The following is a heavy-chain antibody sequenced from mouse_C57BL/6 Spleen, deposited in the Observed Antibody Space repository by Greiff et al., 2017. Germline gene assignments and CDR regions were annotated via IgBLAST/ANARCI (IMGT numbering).Heavy chain of an antibody. CDR2: INPYNGGT. V-gene: IGHV1-19*01. CDR3: ARRGYGSCYSAWFAY. CDR1: GYTFTDYY. D-gene: IGHD1-1*01. J-gene: IGHJ3*01. Sequence: EVQLQQSGPVLVKPGASVKMSCKASGYTFTDYYMNWVKQSHGKSLEWIGVINPYNGGTSYNQKFKGKATLTVDKSSSTAYMVLNSLTSADSAVYYCARRGYGSCYSAWFAYWGQGTLVTVSA.